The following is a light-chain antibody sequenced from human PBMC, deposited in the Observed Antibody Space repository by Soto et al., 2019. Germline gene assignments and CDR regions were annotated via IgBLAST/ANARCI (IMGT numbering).Light chain of an antibody. CDR2: IAS. J-gene: IGKJ4*01. Sequence: DIQMTHAPSSSSASVVDRFTITCLARQDISSWLTWYQQKPGKAPKVLIYIASRLQSGVPSRFSGSRSGTDFSLTISSLQPEDFATYYCQQSKSFPLTFGGGTKVDIK. CDR3: QQSKSFPLT. V-gene: IGKV1-12*01. CDR1: QDISSW.